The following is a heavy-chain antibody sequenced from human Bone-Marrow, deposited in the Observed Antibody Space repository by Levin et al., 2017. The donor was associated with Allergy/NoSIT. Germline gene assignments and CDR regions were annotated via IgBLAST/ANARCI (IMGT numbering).Heavy chain of an antibody. CDR1: GGSISTYY. Sequence: SETLSLTCTVSGGSISTYYWSWIRQPPGKGLEWIGYIYHSGSTYYNPSLKSRVTISVDTSKNKIYLKLTSVTAADTAVYYWASGQGLVFGYFYYGMDVWGQGTTVTVSS. J-gene: IGHJ6*02. CDR3: ASGQGLVFGYFYYGMDV. D-gene: IGHD6-19*01. CDR2: IYHSGST. V-gene: IGHV4-59*01.